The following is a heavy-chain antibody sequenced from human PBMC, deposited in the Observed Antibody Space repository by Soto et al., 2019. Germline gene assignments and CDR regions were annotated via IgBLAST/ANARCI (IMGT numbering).Heavy chain of an antibody. V-gene: IGHV1-3*01. J-gene: IGHJ6*02. Sequence: GASVKVSCKASGYTFTSYAMHWVRQAPGQRLEWMGWINAGNGNTKYSQKFQGRVTITRDTSASTAYMELSSLRSEDTAVYYCARDGELAAAGDYYYYGMDVWGQGTTVTVSS. D-gene: IGHD6-13*01. CDR1: GYTFTSYA. CDR3: ARDGELAAAGDYYYYGMDV. CDR2: INAGNGNT.